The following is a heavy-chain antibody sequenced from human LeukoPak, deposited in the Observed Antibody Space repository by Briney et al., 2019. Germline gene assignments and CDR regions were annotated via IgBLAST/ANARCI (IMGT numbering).Heavy chain of an antibody. V-gene: IGHV3-21*01. D-gene: IGHD1-7*01. J-gene: IGHJ4*02. Sequence: GGSLRLSCAASGFTFSSYSMNWVRQAPGKGLEWVSSISSSSSYIYYADSVKGRFTISRDNAKNSLYLQMNSLRAEDTAVYYCARLNWNYKSLGYWGRGTLVTVSS. CDR3: ARLNWNYKSLGY. CDR1: GFTFSSYS. CDR2: ISSSSSYI.